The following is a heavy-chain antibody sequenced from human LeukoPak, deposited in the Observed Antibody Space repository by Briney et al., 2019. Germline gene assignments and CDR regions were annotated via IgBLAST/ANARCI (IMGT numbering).Heavy chain of an antibody. D-gene: IGHD3-9*01. Sequence: SGTLSLTCTVSGGSISSYYWSWIRQPPGKGLEWIGYIYYSGSTNYNPSLKSRVTISVDTSKNQFSLKLSSVTAADTAVYYCARHPSVVRYFDWLPWGQGTLVTVSS. J-gene: IGHJ5*02. CDR2: IYYSGST. CDR3: ARHPSVVRYFDWLP. V-gene: IGHV4-59*08. CDR1: GGSISSYY.